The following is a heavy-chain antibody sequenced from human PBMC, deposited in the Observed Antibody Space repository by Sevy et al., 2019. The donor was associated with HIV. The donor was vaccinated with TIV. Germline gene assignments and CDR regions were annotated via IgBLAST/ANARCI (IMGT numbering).Heavy chain of an antibody. D-gene: IGHD5-12*01. Sequence: GESLKISCKGSGYSFTSYWIGWVRQMPGKGLEWMGIIYPGDSDTRYSPSFQGQVTISADKSISTAYLQWSSLKASDTAMYYCARRLKFPRDGYGFRSPTLGFDYWGQGTLVTVSS. V-gene: IGHV5-51*01. CDR1: GYSFTSYW. CDR2: IYPGDSDT. CDR3: ARRLKFPRDGYGFRSPTLGFDY. J-gene: IGHJ4*02.